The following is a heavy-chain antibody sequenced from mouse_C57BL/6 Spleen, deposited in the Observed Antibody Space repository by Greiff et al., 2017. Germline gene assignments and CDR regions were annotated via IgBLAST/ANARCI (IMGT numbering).Heavy chain of an antibody. Sequence: QVQLKESGAELVKPGASVKISCKASGYAFSSYWMNWVKQRPGKGLEWIGQIYPGDGDTNYKGKFKGKATLTADKSASTAYRQLISLTSEDSAVYFCANSNYDWYFDVWGTGTTVTVSS. CDR3: ANSNYDWYFDV. J-gene: IGHJ1*03. V-gene: IGHV1-80*01. CDR2: IYPGDGDT. CDR1: GYAFSSYW. D-gene: IGHD2-5*01.